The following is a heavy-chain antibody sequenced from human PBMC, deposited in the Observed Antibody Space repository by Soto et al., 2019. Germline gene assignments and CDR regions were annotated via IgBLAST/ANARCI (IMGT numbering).Heavy chain of an antibody. D-gene: IGHD2-21*01. CDR3: VCASVFDY. CDR2: ISSSSSTM. Sequence: GGSLRLSCAASGFTFSSYSMNWVRQAPGKGLEWISYISSSSSTMYYADSVKGRFTISRDNAKNSLYLQMNSLRDEDTAVYYCVCASVFDYWGQGTLVTVSS. V-gene: IGHV3-48*02. CDR1: GFTFSSYS. J-gene: IGHJ4*02.